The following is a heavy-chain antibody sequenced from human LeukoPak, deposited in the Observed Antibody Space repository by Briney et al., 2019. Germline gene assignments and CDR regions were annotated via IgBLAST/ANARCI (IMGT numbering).Heavy chain of an antibody. V-gene: IGHV3-49*04. D-gene: IGHD3-22*01. Sequence: PGGSLRLSCTASGSXFGDYAISWVRQGPGKGLEWVGIIRSKAYGGTTEYAASVKGRFTISRDDSKSIAHLEMNSLKTEDTAVYYCTREGYYDSSGYSDAFDIWGQGTMVTVSS. CDR3: TREGYYDSSGYSDAFDI. CDR2: IRSKAYGGTT. J-gene: IGHJ3*02. CDR1: GSXFGDYA.